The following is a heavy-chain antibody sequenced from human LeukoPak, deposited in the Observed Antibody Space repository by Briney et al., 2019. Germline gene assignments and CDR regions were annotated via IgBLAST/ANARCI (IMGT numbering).Heavy chain of an antibody. V-gene: IGHV1-24*01. J-gene: IGHJ5*02. CDR2: FDPEDGET. CDR3: ATDRLGYYDSSGFKAVWFDP. CDR1: GYTLTELS. D-gene: IGHD3-22*01. Sequence: ASVKVSCKVSGYTLTELSMHWVRQAPGKGLEWMGGFDPEDGETIYAQKFQGKVTMTEDTSTDTAYMELSSLRSEDTAVYYCATDRLGYYDSSGFKAVWFDPWGQGTLVTVSS.